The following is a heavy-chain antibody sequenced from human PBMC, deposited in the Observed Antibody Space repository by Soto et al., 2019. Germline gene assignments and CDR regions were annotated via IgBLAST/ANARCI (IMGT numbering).Heavy chain of an antibody. Sequence: PGGSMRLPCAASGFTIRSYAMSWVSKTPGKGLEWVSAISSNGGSTYYADSVKGRFTISRDNSKNTLYLQMSSLRAEDTAVYYCVKSSPERISGSYPNFDFWRQGTLVTVSS. CDR2: ISSNGGST. CDR1: GFTIRSYA. D-gene: IGHD1-26*01. J-gene: IGHJ4*02. V-gene: IGHV3-64D*08. CDR3: VKSSPERISGSYPNFDF.